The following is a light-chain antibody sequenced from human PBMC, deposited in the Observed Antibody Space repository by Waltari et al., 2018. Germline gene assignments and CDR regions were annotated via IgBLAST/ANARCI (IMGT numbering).Light chain of an antibody. CDR3: QQYNSYPYT. CDR1: QRITIW. Sequence: DIQMTQSPSTLPASIGDRVTITCRASQRITIWLAWYQQEPGKAPKLLIYKASTLEGGVPSRFSGSGSGTEFTLTISSLQPDDFATYHCQQYNSYPYTFGQGTKLEIK. J-gene: IGKJ2*01. V-gene: IGKV1-5*03. CDR2: KAS.